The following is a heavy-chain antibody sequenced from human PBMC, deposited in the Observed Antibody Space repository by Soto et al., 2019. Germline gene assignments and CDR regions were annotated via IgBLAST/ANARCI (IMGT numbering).Heavy chain of an antibody. CDR1: GGSISSGDYY. Sequence: SETLSLTCTVSGGSISSGDYYWSWIRQPPGKGLEWIGYIFYSGSTYYNPSLKSRVTISVDTSKDQFSLKLSSVTAADTAVYYCARYMNSPLLSLYYFDYWGQGTLVTVSS. CDR2: IFYSGST. V-gene: IGHV4-30-4*01. D-gene: IGHD1-7*01. CDR3: ARYMNSPLLSLYYFDY. J-gene: IGHJ4*02.